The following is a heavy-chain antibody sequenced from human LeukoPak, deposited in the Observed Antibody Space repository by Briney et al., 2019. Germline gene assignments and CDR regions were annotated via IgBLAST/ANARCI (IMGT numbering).Heavy chain of an antibody. Sequence: GGSLRLSCAASGFTFSSYGMHWVRQAPGKGLEWVAVIWYDGSNKYYADSVKGRFTISRDDSKNTLYLQMNSLRAEDTAVYYCARDAYYYDSSGYSDYWGQGTLVTVSS. CDR1: GFTFSSYG. CDR3: ARDAYYYDSSGYSDY. D-gene: IGHD3-22*01. CDR2: IWYDGSNK. J-gene: IGHJ4*02. V-gene: IGHV3-33*01.